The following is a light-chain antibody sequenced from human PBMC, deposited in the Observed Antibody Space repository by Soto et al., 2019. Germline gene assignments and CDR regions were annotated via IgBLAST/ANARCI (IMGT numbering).Light chain of an antibody. V-gene: IGLV2-8*01. CDR1: SSDIGGYDS. J-gene: IGLJ1*01. CDR2: DVS. CDR3: SSYPYRNNLV. Sequence: QSALTQSPSASGSPGQSVTISCTGTSSDIGGYDSVSWYQQHPGKAPKVMIYDVSKRPSGVPDRFSGSKSGNTASLTVSALQAEDEADYYCSSYPYRNNLVFGTGTKLTVL.